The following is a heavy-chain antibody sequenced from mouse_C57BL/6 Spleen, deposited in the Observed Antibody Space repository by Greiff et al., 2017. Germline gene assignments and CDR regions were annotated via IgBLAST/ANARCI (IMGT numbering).Heavy chain of an antibody. J-gene: IGHJ2*01. CDR3: ARSRIYYGPVDY. D-gene: IGHD2-1*01. Sequence: VQLQQPGAELVMPGASVKLSCKASGYTFTSYWMHWVKQRPGQGLEWIGEIDPSDSYTNYNQKFKGKSTLTVDKSSSTAYMQLSSLTSEDSAVYYCARSRIYYGPVDYWGQGTTLTVSS. CDR1: GYTFTSYW. V-gene: IGHV1-69*01. CDR2: IDPSDSYT.